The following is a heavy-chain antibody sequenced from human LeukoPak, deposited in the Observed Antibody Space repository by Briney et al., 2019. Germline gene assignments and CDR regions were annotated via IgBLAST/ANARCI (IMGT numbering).Heavy chain of an antibody. Sequence: SETLSLTCAVYGGSFSGYYWSWIRQPPGKGLEWIGEINHRGSTNYNPSLKSRVTISVDTSKNQFSLKLSSVTAADTAVYYCASTTALAAADYWGQGTLVTVSS. CDR3: ASTTALAAADY. J-gene: IGHJ4*02. D-gene: IGHD6-13*01. CDR2: INHRGST. CDR1: GGSFSGYY. V-gene: IGHV4-34*01.